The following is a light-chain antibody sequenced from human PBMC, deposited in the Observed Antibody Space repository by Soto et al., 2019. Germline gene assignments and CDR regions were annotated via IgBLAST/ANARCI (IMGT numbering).Light chain of an antibody. CDR2: DAS. CDR3: QKYNSAPRA. J-gene: IGKJ1*01. Sequence: DIQMTQSPSSLSASVGDRVTITCRASQGISNFLAWYQQKPGKVPKLLIYDASTLQSGVPSRFSGSGSGTDFTLTISSRQPEDVATYSCQKYNSAPRAFGQGTKVEIK. V-gene: IGKV1-27*01. CDR1: QGISNF.